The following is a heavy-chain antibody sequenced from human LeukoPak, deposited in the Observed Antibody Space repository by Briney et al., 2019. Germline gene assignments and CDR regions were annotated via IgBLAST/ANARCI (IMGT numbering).Heavy chain of an antibody. D-gene: IGHD3-9*01. Sequence: PGGSLRLSCAASGSTFSSYGMHWVRQAPGKGLEWVAVISYDGSNKYYADSVKGRFTISRDNSKNTLYLQMNSLRAEDTAVYYCAKSRGLRYFDWLSSPFDYWGQGTLVTVSS. CDR2: ISYDGSNK. CDR1: GSTFSSYG. V-gene: IGHV3-30*18. CDR3: AKSRGLRYFDWLSSPFDY. J-gene: IGHJ4*02.